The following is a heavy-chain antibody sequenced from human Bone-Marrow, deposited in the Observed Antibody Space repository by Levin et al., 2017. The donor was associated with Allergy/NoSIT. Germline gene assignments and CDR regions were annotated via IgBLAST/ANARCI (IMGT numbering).Heavy chain of an antibody. CDR3: ARQSSPGDYVD. Sequence: SETLSLTCTVSGVSMINNYWNWIRQPPGRGLEWIGFAYYSGITNYNPSLGSRVTISIDPSKTHFSLRLNSVTAADTAFYYCARQSSPGDYVDWGRGTLVTVSP. J-gene: IGHJ4*02. CDR1: GVSMINNY. D-gene: IGHD4-17*01. CDR2: AYYSGIT. V-gene: IGHV4-59*08.